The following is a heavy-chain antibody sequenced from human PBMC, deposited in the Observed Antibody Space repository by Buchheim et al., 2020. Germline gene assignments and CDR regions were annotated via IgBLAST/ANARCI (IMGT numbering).Heavy chain of an antibody. CDR1: GFTFSSYW. Sequence: EVQLVESGGGLVQPGGSLRLSCAASGFTFSSYWMSWVRQAPGKGLEWVANIKQDGSEKYYVDSVKGRFTISRDNAKNSLYLQMNSLRAEDTAVYYRARHSEEYYYYYGMDVWGQGTT. J-gene: IGHJ6*02. D-gene: IGHD3-10*01. CDR3: ARHSEEYYYYYGMDV. CDR2: IKQDGSEK. V-gene: IGHV3-7*03.